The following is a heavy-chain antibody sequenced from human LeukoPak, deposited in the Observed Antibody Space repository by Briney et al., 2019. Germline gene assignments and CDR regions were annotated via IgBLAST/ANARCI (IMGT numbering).Heavy chain of an antibody. V-gene: IGHV4-39*07. CDR3: ARVMAVLRYGADY. D-gene: IGHD3-9*01. Sequence: PSETLSLTCTVSGVSISSSGSYWAWIRQPPGKGLDWIGTISYAGSPNYNPSLNGRVTMSSDTSSNQFSLRLSSVTDADTAMYYCARVMAVLRYGADYWGQGSLVTVSS. CDR1: GVSISSSGSY. J-gene: IGHJ4*02. CDR2: ISYAGSP.